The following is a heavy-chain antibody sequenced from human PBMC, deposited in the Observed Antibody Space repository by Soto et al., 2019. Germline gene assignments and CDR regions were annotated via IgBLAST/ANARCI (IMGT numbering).Heavy chain of an antibody. J-gene: IGHJ4*02. CDR2: IYYSGST. V-gene: IGHV4-59*01. Sequence: SETLSLTCTVSNGSLSSNYWSWIRQSPGKGLEWIGNIYYSGSTNYNPSLKSRVTMSVNTSKNQFTLKLSSVTAADTGVYFCARSFMVPVAFFDSWGQGTLVTVSS. D-gene: IGHD3-10*01. CDR3: ARSFMVPVAFFDS. CDR1: NGSLSSNY.